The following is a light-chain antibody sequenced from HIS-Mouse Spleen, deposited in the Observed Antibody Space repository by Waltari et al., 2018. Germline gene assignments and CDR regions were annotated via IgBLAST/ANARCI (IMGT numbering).Light chain of an antibody. Sequence: ELVLTQSPGTLSLSPGERATLSCRASQSVSSSYLAWYQQKPGQAPRLLIYGESSRATGIPDRFSGSGSGTDFTLTISRLEPEDFAVYYCQQYGSSPWTFGQGTKVEIK. V-gene: IGKV3-20*01. CDR2: GES. J-gene: IGKJ1*01. CDR3: QQYGSSPWT. CDR1: QSVSSSY.